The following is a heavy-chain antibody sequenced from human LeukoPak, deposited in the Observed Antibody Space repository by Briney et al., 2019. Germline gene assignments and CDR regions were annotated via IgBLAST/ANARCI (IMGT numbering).Heavy chain of an antibody. CDR2: INPSGGST. D-gene: IGHD1-26*01. CDR3: ARDLSPLVGATLSGSHAFDI. J-gene: IGHJ3*02. V-gene: IGHV1-46*01. CDR1: GYTFTSYY. Sequence: ASVTVSCKASGYTFTSYYMHWVRQAPGQGLEWMGLINPSGGSTSYAQKFQGRVTMTRDTSTSTVYMELSSLRSEDTAVYYCARDLSPLVGATLSGSHAFDIWGQGTMVTVSS.